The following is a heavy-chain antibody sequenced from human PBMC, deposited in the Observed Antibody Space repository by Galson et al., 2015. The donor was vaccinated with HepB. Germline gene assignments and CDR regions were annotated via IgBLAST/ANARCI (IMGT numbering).Heavy chain of an antibody. Sequence: SLRLSCAASGFTFNTYAMHWVRQAPGKGLEWVAVISYDGSNKYCADSVKGRFTISRDNSKNTLFLQMNSLRAEDTVVYYCARDFPYFDYWGQGTLVTVSS. J-gene: IGHJ4*02. CDR2: ISYDGSNK. CDR3: ARDFPYFDY. CDR1: GFTFNTYA. V-gene: IGHV3-30-3*01.